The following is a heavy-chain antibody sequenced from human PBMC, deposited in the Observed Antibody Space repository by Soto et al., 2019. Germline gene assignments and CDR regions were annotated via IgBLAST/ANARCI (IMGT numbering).Heavy chain of an antibody. CDR3: ARRYGGTFDY. Sequence: PSDTLSLTCTVFGGSVCSGSYYWSLIRQPPGKGLEWIGYIYYSGSTNYNPSLKSRVTISVDTSKNQFSLKLSSVTAADTAVYYCARRYGGTFDYWGQGTLVTVS. V-gene: IGHV4-61*01. D-gene: IGHD2-15*01. CDR2: IYYSGST. CDR1: GGSVCSGSYY. J-gene: IGHJ4*02.